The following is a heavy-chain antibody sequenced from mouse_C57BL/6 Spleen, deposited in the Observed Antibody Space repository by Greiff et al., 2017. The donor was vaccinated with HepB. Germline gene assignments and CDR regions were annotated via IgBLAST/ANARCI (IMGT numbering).Heavy chain of an antibody. CDR2: IWSGGST. D-gene: IGHD1-1*01. J-gene: IGHJ1*03. Sequence: VQLQQSGPGLVQPSQSLSITCTVSGFSLTSYGVHWVRQSPGKGLEWLGVIWSGGSTDYNAAFISRLSISKDNSKSQVFFKMNRLQADDTAIYYCARNNLTTVVANWYFDVWGTGTTVTVSS. V-gene: IGHV2-2*01. CDR3: ARNNLTTVVANWYFDV. CDR1: GFSLTSYG.